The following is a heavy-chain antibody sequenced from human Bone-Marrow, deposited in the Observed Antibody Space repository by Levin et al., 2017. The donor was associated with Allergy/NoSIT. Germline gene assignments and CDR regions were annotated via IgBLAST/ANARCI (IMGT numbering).Heavy chain of an antibody. CDR1: GASVSSNSVA. CDR3: VRAAGGTYTYVFDA. D-gene: IGHD3-16*01. V-gene: IGHV6-1*01. J-gene: IGHJ5*02. CDR2: AYYRANWYY. Sequence: PSETLSLTCAISGASVSSNSVAWNWIRQSPSRGLEWLGRAYYRANWYYDYAEFLKGRISIDPETSKNQFSLNLKSVSPEDTAVYFCVRAAGGTYTYVFDAWGQGTLATVSS.